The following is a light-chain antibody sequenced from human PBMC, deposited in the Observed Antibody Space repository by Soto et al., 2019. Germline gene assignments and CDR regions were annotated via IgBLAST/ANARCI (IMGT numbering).Light chain of an antibody. CDR3: QQYVTSSPRT. CDR1: HTISSSY. Sequence: IVLTQSPGTLSLSPGERATLSCRASHTISSSYLAWYQQKPGQAPRLLMYGISRRATGIPDRFSGSGSGTDFTLTITRLEPEDFAVYYCQQYVTSSPRTLGQGTKVDIK. CDR2: GIS. V-gene: IGKV3-20*01. J-gene: IGKJ1*01.